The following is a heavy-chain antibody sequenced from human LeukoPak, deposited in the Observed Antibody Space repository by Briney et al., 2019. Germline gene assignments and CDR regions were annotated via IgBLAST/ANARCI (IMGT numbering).Heavy chain of an antibody. D-gene: IGHD2-2*01. Sequence: GRSLRLSCAASGFTFSSSGMHWVRPAPGKGLEWVAVTSYDGSNKYYADSVKGRFTISRDNSKNTLYLQMNSLRAEDTAVYYCSKDHRYCSSARCTDFDYWGQGILVTVSS. CDR2: TSYDGSNK. V-gene: IGHV3-30*18. J-gene: IGHJ4*02. CDR1: GFTFSSSG. CDR3: SKDHRYCSSARCTDFDY.